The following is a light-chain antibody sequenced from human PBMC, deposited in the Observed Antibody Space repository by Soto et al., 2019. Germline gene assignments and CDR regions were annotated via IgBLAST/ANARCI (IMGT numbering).Light chain of an antibody. CDR2: GAS. Sequence: EIGMTQSPATLSVSPGERATLSCWASQSVSSNLAWYQRKPGQAPRLLIYGASTRATGIPVRFSGSGSGTEFTLTISSLQSEDFAVYYCKQYNNWPWTFGQGTKV. CDR3: KQYNNWPWT. J-gene: IGKJ1*01. V-gene: IGKV3-15*01. CDR1: QSVSSN.